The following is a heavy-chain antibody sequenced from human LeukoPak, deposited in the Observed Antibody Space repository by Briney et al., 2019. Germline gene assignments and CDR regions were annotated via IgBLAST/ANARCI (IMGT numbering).Heavy chain of an antibody. CDR3: ARVSPYCSGGSCYLGWFDP. CDR1: GYTFTSYA. J-gene: IGHJ5*02. V-gene: IGHV7-4-1*02. Sequence: ASVKVSCKASGYTFTSYAMNWVRQAPGQGLEWMGWINTNTGNPTYAQGFTGRFAFSLDTSVSTAYLQISSLKAEDTAVYYCARVSPYCSGGSCYLGWFDPWGQGTLVTVSS. D-gene: IGHD2-15*01. CDR2: INTNTGNP.